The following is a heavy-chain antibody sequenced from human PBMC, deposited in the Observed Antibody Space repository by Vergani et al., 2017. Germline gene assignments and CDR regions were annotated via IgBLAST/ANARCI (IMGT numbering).Heavy chain of an antibody. D-gene: IGHD3-22*01. Sequence: QVQLVESGGGVVQPGRSLRLSCAASGFTFSSYAMHWVRQAPGKGLEWVAVISYDGSNKYYADSVKGRFTISRDNSKNTLYLQMNSLRAEDTAVYYCARAHIDHYDSSGYYPRAEYFQHWGQGTLVTVSS. J-gene: IGHJ1*01. V-gene: IGHV3-30-3*01. CDR2: ISYDGSNK. CDR1: GFTFSSYA. CDR3: ARAHIDHYDSSGYYPRAEYFQH.